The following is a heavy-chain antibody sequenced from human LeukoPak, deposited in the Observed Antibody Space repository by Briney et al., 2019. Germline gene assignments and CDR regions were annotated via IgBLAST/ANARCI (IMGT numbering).Heavy chain of an antibody. CDR2: INQDGTEK. D-gene: IGHD2-21*01. CDR1: GFNFGDSR. CDR3: VRGDWYFGS. J-gene: IGHJ4*02. V-gene: IGHV3-7*04. Sequence: GGSLRLSCAASGFNFGDSRMTWVRQVPGKGLEWVANINQDGTEKHFLDSVEGRFTVSRDNAKRSLFLQMSGLRSEDTAVYFCVRGDWYFGSWGQGTLVTVSA.